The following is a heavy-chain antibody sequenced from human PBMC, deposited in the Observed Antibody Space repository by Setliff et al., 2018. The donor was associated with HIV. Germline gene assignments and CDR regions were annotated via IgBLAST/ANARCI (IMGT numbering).Heavy chain of an antibody. J-gene: IGHJ5*01. CDR3: ARHGCSYDSGRWYNWFDS. V-gene: IGHV4-59*08. CDR2: MHVSRET. CDR1: GGSISDTY. D-gene: IGHD3-10*01. Sequence: LSLTCTVSGGSISDTYYTWIRQTPGKGLEWIGLMHVSRETNYNPSLESRVTISMDTSKNQFSLKLSSVTAADTALYFCARHGCSYDSGRWYNWFDSWGQGTPVTVSS.